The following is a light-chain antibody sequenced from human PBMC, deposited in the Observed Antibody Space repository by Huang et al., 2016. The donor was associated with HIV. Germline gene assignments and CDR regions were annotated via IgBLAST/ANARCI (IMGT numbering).Light chain of an antibody. CDR3: HQYNNWLLS. CDR2: GSS. V-gene: IGKV3-15*01. Sequence: EIVMTQSPATLSVSPGQRVTLSCRANRSVSTNIAWYQQRHGQAPRLLIYGSSTRAPCIPARFSGSGSGTDFSLTISSLQSEDFALYYCHQYNNWLLSFGGGTMV. CDR1: RSVSTN. J-gene: IGKJ4*01.